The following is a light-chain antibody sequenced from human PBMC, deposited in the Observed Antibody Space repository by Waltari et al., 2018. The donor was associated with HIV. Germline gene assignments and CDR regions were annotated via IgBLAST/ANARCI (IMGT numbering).Light chain of an antibody. J-gene: IGLJ2*01. CDR2: GDK. CDR1: SSNIGTGSD. Sequence: QSVLTQPPSLFGAPGQRHTIPCTASSSNIGTGSDVHWYQQSAGAAPKLLIYGDKNAPSVVPDRVSGSQSGTPSTLGITGSRADDAANYYCQSYESSLVYGGGTKLNV. V-gene: IGLV1-40*01. CDR3: QSYESSLV.